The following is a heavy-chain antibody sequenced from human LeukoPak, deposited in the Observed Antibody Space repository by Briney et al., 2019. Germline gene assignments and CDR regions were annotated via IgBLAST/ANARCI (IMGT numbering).Heavy chain of an antibody. CDR2: IYTSGST. J-gene: IGHJ5*02. CDR1: GGSISSGDYY. Sequence: SSQTLSLTCTVSGGSISSGDYYWSWIRQPPGKGLEWIGYIYTSGSTNYNPSLKSRVTISVDTSKNQFSLKLSSVTAADTAVYYCARQGYSYGYFRGWFDPWGQGTLVTVSS. V-gene: IGHV4-61*09. D-gene: IGHD5-18*01. CDR3: ARQGYSYGYFRGWFDP.